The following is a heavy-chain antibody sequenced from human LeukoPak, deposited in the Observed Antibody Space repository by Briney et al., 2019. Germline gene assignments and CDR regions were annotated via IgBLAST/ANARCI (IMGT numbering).Heavy chain of an antibody. J-gene: IGHJ4*02. CDR3: ARGRYSYGGLDY. Sequence: SETLSLTCAVYGGSFSGYYWIWIRQPPGKGLEWIGEINHSGSTNYNPSLESRVTISVDTSKNQFSLKLSSVTAADTAVYYCARGRYSYGGLDYWGQGTLVTVSS. CDR1: GGSFSGYY. D-gene: IGHD5-18*01. V-gene: IGHV4-34*01. CDR2: INHSGST.